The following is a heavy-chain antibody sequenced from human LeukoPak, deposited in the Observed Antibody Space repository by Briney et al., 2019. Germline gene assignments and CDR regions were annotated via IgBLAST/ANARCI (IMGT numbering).Heavy chain of an antibody. CDR2: IYHSGST. CDR1: GGSFSTYY. CDR3: ARAVISFGAAVAKGFDC. Sequence: SETLSLTCTVSGGSFSTYYWSWIRQPPGKGLEWIGYIYHSGSTDYNPSLKSRVTMSLDTSKNQFSLKLNSVTAADTAVYYCARAVISFGAAVAKGFDCWGQGTLVTVSS. D-gene: IGHD3-16*01. J-gene: IGHJ4*02. V-gene: IGHV4-59*01.